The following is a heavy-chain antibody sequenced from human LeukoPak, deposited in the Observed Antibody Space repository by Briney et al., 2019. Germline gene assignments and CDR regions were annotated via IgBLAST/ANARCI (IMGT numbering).Heavy chain of an antibody. J-gene: IGHJ5*02. CDR2: IGTAGDT. D-gene: IGHD3-10*01. CDR3: ARGSYYYGSGSYYGPFDP. CDR1: GFTFSSYD. Sequence: GGSLRLSCAASGFTFSSYDMHWVRQATGKGLEWVSAIGTAGDTYYPGSVKGRFTISRENAKNSLYLQMNSLRAGDTAVYYCARGSYYYGSGSYYGPFDPWGQGTLVTVSS. V-gene: IGHV3-13*01.